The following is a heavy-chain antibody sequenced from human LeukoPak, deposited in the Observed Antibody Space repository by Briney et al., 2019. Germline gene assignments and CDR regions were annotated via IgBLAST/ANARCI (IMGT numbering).Heavy chain of an antibody. D-gene: IGHD2-8*01. CDR1: GYIFTNYW. CDR3: ARLEGNAFLDY. J-gene: IGHJ4*02. V-gene: IGHV5-51*01. Sequence: GESLKISCKGSGYIFTNYWIAWVRQMPGKGLEWMGVIYPVDSDTRYSPSFHGQVTISVDKSISTAYLQWSSLKASDAAMYYCARLEGNAFLDYWGQGTLVTVSS. CDR2: IYPVDSDT.